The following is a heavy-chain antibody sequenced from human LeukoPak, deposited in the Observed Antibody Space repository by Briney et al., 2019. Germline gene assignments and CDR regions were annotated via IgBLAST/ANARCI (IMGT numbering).Heavy chain of an antibody. Sequence: GGSLRLSCAASGFTFSSHGIHWVRQAPGKGLEWVAVISYDGSNKYYADSVKGRFTISRDNSKNTLYLQTNSLRTEDTAVYYCAKDGPREYDFWGGGMDAWGQGTTVTVSS. D-gene: IGHD3-3*01. CDR1: GFTFSSHG. J-gene: IGHJ6*02. V-gene: IGHV3-30*18. CDR2: ISYDGSNK. CDR3: AKDGPREYDFWGGGMDA.